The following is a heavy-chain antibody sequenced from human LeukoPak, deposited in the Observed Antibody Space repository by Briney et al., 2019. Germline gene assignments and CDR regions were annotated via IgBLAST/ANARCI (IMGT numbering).Heavy chain of an antibody. V-gene: IGHV3-48*01. J-gene: IGHJ5*02. CDR1: GFTFSSYS. CDR2: ISSASNTI. CDR3: ARDGWFRDYNWFDP. D-gene: IGHD3-10*01. Sequence: TGGSLRLSCAASGFTFSSYSMNWVRQAPGKGLEWVSYISSASNTIYYADSVKGRFTISRDNAKNSLYLQMNSLRAEDTAMYYCARDGWFRDYNWFDPWGQGTLVTVSS.